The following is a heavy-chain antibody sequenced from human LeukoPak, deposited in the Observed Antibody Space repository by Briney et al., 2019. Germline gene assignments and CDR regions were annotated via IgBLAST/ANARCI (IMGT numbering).Heavy chain of an antibody. CDR2: TNPNSGGT. D-gene: IGHD6-19*01. CDR1: GYTFTGYY. Sequence: ASVKVSCKASGYTFTGYYMHWVRQAPGQGLEWMGWTNPNSGGTNYAQKFQGRVTMTRDTSISTAYMELSRLRSDDTAVYYCARAGIAVAYFDYWGQGTLATVSS. J-gene: IGHJ4*02. CDR3: ARAGIAVAYFDY. V-gene: IGHV1-2*02.